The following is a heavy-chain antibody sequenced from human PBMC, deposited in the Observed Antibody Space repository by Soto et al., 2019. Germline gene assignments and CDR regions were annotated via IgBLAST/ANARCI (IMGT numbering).Heavy chain of an antibody. CDR2: IYYSGST. V-gene: IGHV4-30-4*01. CDR3: ARDLGGDYYGSGSKDWFDP. D-gene: IGHD3-10*01. J-gene: IGHJ5*02. CDR1: GGSISSGDYY. Sequence: SETLSLTCTVSGGSISSGDYYWSWIRQPPGKGLEWIGYIYYSGSTYYNPSLKSRVTISVDTSKNQFSLKLSSVTAADTAVYYCARDLGGDYYGSGSKDWFDPWGQGTLVTVSS.